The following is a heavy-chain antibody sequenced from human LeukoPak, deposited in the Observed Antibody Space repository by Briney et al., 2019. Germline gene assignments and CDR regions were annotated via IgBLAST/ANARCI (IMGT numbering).Heavy chain of an antibody. CDR2: LDPEDGET. Sequence: GASVKVSCKVSGYTLTELSMHWVRQAPGKGLEWMGGLDPEDGETIYAQKFQGRVTMTEDTSTDTAYMELSSLRSEDTAVYYCARDGIAARSPDYWGQGTLVTVSS. D-gene: IGHD6-6*01. V-gene: IGHV1-24*01. CDR1: GYTLTELS. CDR3: ARDGIAARSPDY. J-gene: IGHJ4*02.